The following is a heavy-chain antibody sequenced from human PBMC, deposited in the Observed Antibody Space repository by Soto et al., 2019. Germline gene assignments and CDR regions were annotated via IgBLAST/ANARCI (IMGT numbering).Heavy chain of an antibody. V-gene: IGHV4-39*07. Sequence: PSETLSLTCTVSGGSISSSSYYYGWIRQPPGKGLEWIGSIYYSGNTYYNPSLKSRVTISVDRSKNQFSLKLSSVTAADTAVYYCARVPSPWGQGTLVTVSS. CDR1: GGSISSSSYY. CDR2: IYYSGNT. CDR3: ARVPSP. J-gene: IGHJ5*02.